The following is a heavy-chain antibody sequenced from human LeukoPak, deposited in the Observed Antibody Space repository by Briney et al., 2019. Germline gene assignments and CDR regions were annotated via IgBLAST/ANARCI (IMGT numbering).Heavy chain of an antibody. D-gene: IGHD6-13*01. Sequence: SETLSLTCTVSGAPFSSSTYYWGWIRQPPGKGLEWIGSIYYSGSTYYNPSLKSRVTMSVDTSKNQFPLKLSSVTAADTAVYYCARHAGGISATGTRPFDYWGQGTLVTVSS. V-gene: IGHV4-39*01. J-gene: IGHJ4*02. CDR2: IYYSGST. CDR1: GAPFSSSTYY. CDR3: ARHAGGISATGTRPFDY.